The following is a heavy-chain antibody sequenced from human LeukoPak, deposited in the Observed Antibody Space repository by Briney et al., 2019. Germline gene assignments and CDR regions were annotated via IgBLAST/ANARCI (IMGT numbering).Heavy chain of an antibody. D-gene: IGHD6-13*01. V-gene: IGHV3-23*01. CDR1: GFTFSSYA. Sequence: PGGSLRLSCAASGFTFSSYAMSWVRQAPGKGLEWVSAISGSGGSTYYADSVKGRFTTSRDNSKNTLYLQMNSLRAEDTAVYYCAKDPGGIAAAGALFDYWGQGTLVTVSS. CDR2: ISGSGGST. CDR3: AKDPGGIAAAGALFDY. J-gene: IGHJ4*02.